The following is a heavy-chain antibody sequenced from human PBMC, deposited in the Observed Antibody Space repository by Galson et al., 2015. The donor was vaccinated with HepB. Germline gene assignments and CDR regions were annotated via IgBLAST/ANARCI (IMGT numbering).Heavy chain of an antibody. CDR2: INPNSGGT. J-gene: IGHJ5*02. CDR3: ARSYGGNTRLDNWFDP. D-gene: IGHD4-23*01. V-gene: IGHV1-2*02. Sequence: SVKVSCKASGYTFTGYYMHWVRQAPGQGLEWMGWINPNSGGTNYAQKFQGRVTMTRDTSISTAYMELSRLRSDDTAVYYCARSYGGNTRLDNWFDPWGQGTLVTVSP. CDR1: GYTFTGYY.